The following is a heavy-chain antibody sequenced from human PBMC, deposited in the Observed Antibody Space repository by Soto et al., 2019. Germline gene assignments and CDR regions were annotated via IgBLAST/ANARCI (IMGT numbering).Heavy chain of an antibody. CDR3: ASSYCSSTSCYKLYYYYGMDV. J-gene: IGHJ6*02. V-gene: IGHV4-39*01. CDR1: GGSISSSSYY. Sequence: SETLSLTCTVSGGSISSSSYYWGWIRQPPGKGLEWIGSIYYSGSTYYNPSLKSRVTISVDTSKNQFSLKLSSVTAADTAVYYCASSYCSSTSCYKLYYYYGMDVWGQGTTVTVSS. D-gene: IGHD2-2*01. CDR2: IYYSGST.